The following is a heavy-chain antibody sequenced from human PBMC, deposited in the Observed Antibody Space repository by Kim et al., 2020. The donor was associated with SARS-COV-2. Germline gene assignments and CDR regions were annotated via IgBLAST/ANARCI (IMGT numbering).Heavy chain of an antibody. J-gene: IGHJ6*02. CDR2: MNPNSGNT. CDR1: GYTFTSYD. CDR3: ARGQYSSTYYYYYGMDV. D-gene: IGHD6-13*01. Sequence: ASVKVSCKASGYTFTSYDINWVRQATGQGLEWMGWMNPNSGNTGYAQKFQGRVTMTRNTSISTAYMELSSLRSEDTAVYYCARGQYSSTYYYYYGMDVWGQGTTVTVSS. V-gene: IGHV1-8*01.